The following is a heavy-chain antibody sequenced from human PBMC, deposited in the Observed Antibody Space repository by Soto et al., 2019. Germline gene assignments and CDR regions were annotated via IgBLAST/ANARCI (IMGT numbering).Heavy chain of an antibody. CDR3: AKGVIIGRQWLVRGDYFDY. D-gene: IGHD6-19*01. J-gene: IGHJ4*02. CDR1: GFTFDDYA. V-gene: IGHV3-9*01. CDR2: ISWNSGSI. Sequence: GGSLRLSCAASGFTFDDYAMHWVRQAPGKGLEWVSGISWNSGSIGYADSVKGRFTISRDNAKNSLYLQMNSLRAEDTALYYCAKGVIIGRQWLVRGDYFDYWGQGTLVTVSS.